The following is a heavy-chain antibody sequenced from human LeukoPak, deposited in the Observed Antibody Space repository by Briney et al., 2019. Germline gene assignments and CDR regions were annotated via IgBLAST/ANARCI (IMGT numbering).Heavy chain of an antibody. CDR2: IGTAGDT. D-gene: IGHD3-3*01. V-gene: IGHV3-13*01. CDR1: GFTFSSYD. J-gene: IGHJ4*02. CDR3: ATCDSNDFWSGYYRGPYFDY. Sequence: GGSLRLSCAASGFTFSSYDMHWVRQATGKGLEWVSAIGTAGDTYYPGSVKGRFTISRENAKNSLYLQMNSLRAGDTAVYYCATCDSNDFWSGYYRGPYFDYWGQGTLVTVSS.